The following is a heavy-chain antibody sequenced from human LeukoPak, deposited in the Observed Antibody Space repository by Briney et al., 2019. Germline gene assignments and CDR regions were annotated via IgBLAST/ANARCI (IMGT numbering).Heavy chain of an antibody. V-gene: IGHV1-2*02. CDR3: TRGRRLDNAPTAPCDY. D-gene: IGHD2-2*03. CDR2: INPNSGDT. CDR1: GYIFTGYY. J-gene: IGHJ4*02. Sequence: GASVKVSCKASGYIFTGYYMHWVRQAPGQGLEWMGWINPNSGDTDYAQKFQGRVTMTRDTSIRTVYMELSSLKSDDTAVYYCTRGRRLDNAPTAPCDYWGQGTLVTVSS.